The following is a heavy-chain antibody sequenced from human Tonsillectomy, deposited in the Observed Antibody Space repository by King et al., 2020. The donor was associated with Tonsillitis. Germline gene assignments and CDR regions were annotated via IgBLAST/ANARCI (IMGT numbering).Heavy chain of an antibody. CDR2: IYYSGST. Sequence: VQLQESGPGLVKPSETLSLTCTVSGGSISSYYWSWIRQPPGKGLEWIGDIYYSGSTNYNPSLKSRVTISVDTSKNQFSLKLSSVTAADTAVYYCARFYYDSSDYYYGFDYWGQGTLVTVSS. CDR3: ARFYYDSSDYYYGFDY. J-gene: IGHJ4*02. CDR1: GGSISSYY. V-gene: IGHV4-59*01. D-gene: IGHD3-22*01.